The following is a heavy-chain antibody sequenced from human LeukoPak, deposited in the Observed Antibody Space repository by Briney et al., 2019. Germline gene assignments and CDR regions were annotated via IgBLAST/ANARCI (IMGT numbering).Heavy chain of an antibody. J-gene: IGHJ4*02. D-gene: IGHD2-21*02. CDR1: GYSFTSYY. Sequence: ASVKVSCKASGYSFTSYYIHWVRQAPGQGLEWMGTINLSGGSTYAQKFQGSVTMTSDTSTSIVFMELSSLRYEDTAVYYCARAYRYVVVTAPLDYWGQGTLVIVSS. V-gene: IGHV1-46*01. CDR2: INLSGGST. CDR3: ARAYRYVVVTAPLDY.